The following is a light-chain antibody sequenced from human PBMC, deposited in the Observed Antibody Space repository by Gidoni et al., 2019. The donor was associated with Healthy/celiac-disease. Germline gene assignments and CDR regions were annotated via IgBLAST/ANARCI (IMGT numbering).Light chain of an antibody. CDR1: QSVSSSY. V-gene: IGKV3-20*01. CDR3: QQYGSSPPWT. Sequence: EIVFTQSPGTLSLSPGERATLSCRASQSVSSSYLAWYQQKPGQAPRLLIYGASSRATGIPDRFSGSGPGTDFTLTISRLEPEDFAVYYCQQYGSSPPWTFGQGTKVEIK. J-gene: IGKJ1*01. CDR2: GAS.